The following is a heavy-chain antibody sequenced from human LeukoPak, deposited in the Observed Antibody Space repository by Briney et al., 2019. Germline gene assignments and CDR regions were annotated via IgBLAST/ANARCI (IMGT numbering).Heavy chain of an antibody. V-gene: IGHV4-39*07. J-gene: IGHJ5*02. CDR1: GGSISSSSYY. CDR3: ARGVGDFVTGFDP. Sequence: PSETLSLTCTVSGGSISSSSYYWGWIRQPPGKGLEWIGSIYYSGSTYYNPFLKSRVTISVDTSKNQFSLKLSSVTAADTAVYYCARGVGDFVTGFDPWGQGTLVTVSS. CDR2: IYYSGST. D-gene: IGHD2-8*02.